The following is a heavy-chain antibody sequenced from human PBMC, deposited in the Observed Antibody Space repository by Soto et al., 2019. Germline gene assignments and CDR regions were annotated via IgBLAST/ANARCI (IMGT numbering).Heavy chain of an antibody. Sequence: SETLSLTCTVSGGSISSGDYYWSWIRQPPGKGLEWIGYIYYSGRSYYNPSLKSRVTISADMSKNQLSLRLSSVTAADTAVYYCARVFSATFYFDYWGQGTLVTVSS. D-gene: IGHD3-3*01. CDR1: GGSISSGDYY. CDR2: IYYSGRS. CDR3: ARVFSATFYFDY. J-gene: IGHJ4*02. V-gene: IGHV4-30-4*01.